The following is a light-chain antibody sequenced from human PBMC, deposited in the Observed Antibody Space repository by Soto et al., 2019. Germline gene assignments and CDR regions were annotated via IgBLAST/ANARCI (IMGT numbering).Light chain of an antibody. CDR1: TGTVTSGLY. CDR2: DTS. Sequence: AVVTQESSLTVSPGGTVTLTCGSSTGTVTSGLYPYWFQQKPGQAPKTLIYDTSNKHSWTPARFSGSLLGGKAALTLSGAQPEDEAEYYCLLAYGGGNVFGGGTKLTVL. J-gene: IGLJ2*01. V-gene: IGLV7-46*01. CDR3: LLAYGGGNV.